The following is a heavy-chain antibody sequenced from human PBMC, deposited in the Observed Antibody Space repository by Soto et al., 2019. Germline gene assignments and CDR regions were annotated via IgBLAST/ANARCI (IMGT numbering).Heavy chain of an antibody. D-gene: IGHD1-26*01. CDR3: ARDRVGTTRDKAPDF. CDR2: MNQDGSEK. V-gene: IGHV3-7*01. CDR1: GFTFSSYW. J-gene: IGHJ4*02. Sequence: EVQLVESGGGLVQPGGSLRLYCAASGFTFSSYWMSWVRQTPGEGLEWVANMNQDGSEKYYVDSMKGRFTISRDNAKNSLYLQMNSLRAEDTAVYYCARDRVGTTRDKAPDFWGQGTLVTVSS.